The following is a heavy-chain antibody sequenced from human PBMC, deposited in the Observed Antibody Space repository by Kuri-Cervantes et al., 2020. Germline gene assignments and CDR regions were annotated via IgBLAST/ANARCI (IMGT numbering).Heavy chain of an antibody. CDR1: GFTFSDYY. D-gene: IGHD1-7*01. Sequence: GGSLRLSCAASGFTFSDYYMSWVRQAPGKGLEWVSAINTNGGATFYADSVRGRFTISRDNSRDTLYLQMNSLRVGGTAIYYCAKEVTRGTQGLGLLESWGQGTLVTVSS. CDR2: INTNGGAT. J-gene: IGHJ4*02. V-gene: IGHV3-23*01. CDR3: AKEVTRGTQGLGLLES.